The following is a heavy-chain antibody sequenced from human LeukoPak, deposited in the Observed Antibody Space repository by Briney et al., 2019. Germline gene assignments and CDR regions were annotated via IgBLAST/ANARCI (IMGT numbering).Heavy chain of an antibody. J-gene: IGHJ4*02. D-gene: IGHD3-22*01. CDR3: TRGAADYFDSSASFDY. CDR2: IWYDGSRS. CDR1: GFTLRSYS. Sequence: PGGSLRLSCAASGFTLRSYSMHWVRQAPGQGMEWVAVIWYDGSRSGYADSVKGRFTISRDNSKNTLFLQMNSLRGEDTAVYYCTRGAADYFDSSASFDYWGQGTLVTVSS. V-gene: IGHV3-30*04.